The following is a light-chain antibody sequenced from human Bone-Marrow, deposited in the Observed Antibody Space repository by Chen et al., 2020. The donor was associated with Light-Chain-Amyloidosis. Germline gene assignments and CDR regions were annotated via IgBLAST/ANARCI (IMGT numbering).Light chain of an antibody. CDR2: DAS. CDR1: QDISNF. Sequence: DIQMTQSPSSLSASVGDRVTITCQASQDISNFLNWYQQKPGKAPKLLIYDASNLETGVPSRFSGSGSGTDVTFTISSLQPEDIATYYCQQYDNPITFGPGTKVDIK. CDR3: QQYDNPIT. V-gene: IGKV1-33*01. J-gene: IGKJ3*01.